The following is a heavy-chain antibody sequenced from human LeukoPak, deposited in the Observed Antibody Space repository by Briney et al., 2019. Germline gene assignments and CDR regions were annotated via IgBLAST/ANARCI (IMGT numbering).Heavy chain of an antibody. V-gene: IGHV4-4*02. J-gene: IGHJ5*02. Sequence: PSETLSLTCAVSGDSISSENWWTWVRQPPGKGLEWIGEINHSGSTNYNPSLKSRVTISVDTSKNQFSLKLSSVTAADTAMYYCARGLWYRQWLGTNWFDPWGQGTLVTVSS. D-gene: IGHD6-19*01. CDR2: INHSGST. CDR1: GDSISSENW. CDR3: ARGLWYRQWLGTNWFDP.